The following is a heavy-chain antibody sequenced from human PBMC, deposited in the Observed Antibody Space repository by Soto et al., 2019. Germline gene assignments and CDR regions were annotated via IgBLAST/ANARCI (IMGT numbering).Heavy chain of an antibody. CDR2: INTGNGNT. CDR1: GYMFTSYT. J-gene: IGHJ5*02. D-gene: IGHD2-2*01. CDR3: ARADCSSTTCSLGFDP. Sequence: SVKVSCKASGYMFTSYTMHWVRQAPGQRLEWTGWINTGNGNTEYSQRFQGRVTITRDTTASTAYMELSSLRSEDTAVYYCARADCSSTTCSLGFDPWGQGTLVTVSS. V-gene: IGHV1-3*04.